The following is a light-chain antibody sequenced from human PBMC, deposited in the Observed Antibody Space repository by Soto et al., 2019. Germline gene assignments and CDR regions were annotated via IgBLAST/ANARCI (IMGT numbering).Light chain of an antibody. CDR3: KQRINWPPQFT. CDR2: DAA. Sequence: EIVLTQSPATLSLSPGERATLSCRASQRVSSYLAWYQKKPGEAPRLLIYDAANRAIGIQARFSGSGSGTDFTLTISSLEPEDFAVYYCKQRINWPPQFTFGQGTKLEI. V-gene: IGKV3-11*01. CDR1: QRVSSY. J-gene: IGKJ2*01.